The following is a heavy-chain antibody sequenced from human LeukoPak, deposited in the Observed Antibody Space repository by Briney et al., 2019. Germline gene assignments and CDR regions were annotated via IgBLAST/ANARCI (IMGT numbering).Heavy chain of an antibody. V-gene: IGHV3-74*01. D-gene: IGHD4-17*01. J-gene: IGHJ4*02. Sequence: TGGSLRLSCVASGFTSSSYWMHWVRQAPGKGLVWVSRIKSDGTSTTYADSVKGRFTISRDNAKSTPYLQMNRLRAEDTAVYFCVKDDGNYGIDYWGPGTLVTVSS. CDR2: IKSDGTST. CDR1: GFTSSSYW. CDR3: VKDDGNYGIDY.